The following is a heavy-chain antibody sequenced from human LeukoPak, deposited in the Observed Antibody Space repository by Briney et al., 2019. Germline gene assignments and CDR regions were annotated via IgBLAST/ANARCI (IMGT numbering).Heavy chain of an antibody. J-gene: IGHJ4*02. CDR3: AKDGRPFQPLDPYFDY. Sequence: GRSLRLSCAASGFTFTSYAMSWVRQAPGKGLEWVSSISDSGGSTYYADSVKGRFTISRDNSKNTLYLQMNSLRAEDTAVYYCAKDGRPFQPLDPYFDYWGQGTLVTVSS. CDR1: GFTFTSYA. CDR2: ISDSGGST. V-gene: IGHV3-23*01. D-gene: IGHD1-1*01.